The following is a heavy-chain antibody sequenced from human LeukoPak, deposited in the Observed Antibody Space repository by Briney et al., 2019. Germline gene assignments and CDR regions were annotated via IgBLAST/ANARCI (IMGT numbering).Heavy chain of an antibody. V-gene: IGHV3-21*01. CDR1: GFTFSSYS. J-gene: IGHJ5*02. CDR3: ARGPEYSSSWYWFDP. D-gene: IGHD6-13*01. Sequence: GGSLRLSCAASGFTFSSYSMNWVRQAPGKGLEWVSSISPSSNYIYYADSVKGRFTISRDNAKTSLYLQMNSLRAEDTAVYSCARGPEYSSSWYWFDPWGQGTLVTVSS. CDR2: ISPSSNYI.